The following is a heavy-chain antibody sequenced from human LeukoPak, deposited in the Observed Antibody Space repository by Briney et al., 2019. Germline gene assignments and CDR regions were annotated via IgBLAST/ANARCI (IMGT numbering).Heavy chain of an antibody. D-gene: IGHD1-26*01. CDR3: AKDLLGGDSGSYYEVGELGMDV. Sequence: GESLRLSCAVSGFTFSSYGMHWVRQAPGKGLEWVAVISYVGSNKYYADSVKGRFTISRDKSKNTLYLQMNSLRAEETAVYYCAKDLLGGDSGSYYEVGELGMDVWGQGTTVTVSS. CDR2: ISYVGSNK. V-gene: IGHV3-30*18. J-gene: IGHJ6*02. CDR1: GFTFSSYG.